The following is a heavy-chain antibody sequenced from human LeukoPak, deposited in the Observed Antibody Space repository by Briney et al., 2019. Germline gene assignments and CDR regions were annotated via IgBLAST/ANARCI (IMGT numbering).Heavy chain of an antibody. V-gene: IGHV3-43*02. CDR2: ISGDGGST. Sequence: GWSLRLSCAASGFTFDDYAMHWVRQAPGKGLEWVSLISGDGGSTYYADSVKGRFTISRDNSKNSLYLQMNSLRTEDTALYYCAKGDPYCSGGSCYRGGTYFDYWGQGTLVTVSS. CDR3: AKGDPYCSGGSCYRGGTYFDY. CDR1: GFTFDDYA. D-gene: IGHD2-15*01. J-gene: IGHJ4*02.